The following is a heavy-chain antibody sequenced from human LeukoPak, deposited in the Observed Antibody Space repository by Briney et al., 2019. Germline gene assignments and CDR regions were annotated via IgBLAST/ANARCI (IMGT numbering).Heavy chain of an antibody. D-gene: IGHD4-11*01. CDR3: VRDLDTVTTAFLVY. V-gene: IGHV3-21*01. CDR2: VSRSSRHM. CDR1: GFTFSSYS. Sequence: GRSLRLSCAASGFTFSSYSMNWVRQAPGKGLEWVSSVSRSSRHMYYADSVKGRFTISRDDAKNSLSLQMDSLRAEDSAVYYCVRDLDTVTTAFLVYWGQGTLVTVSS. J-gene: IGHJ4*02.